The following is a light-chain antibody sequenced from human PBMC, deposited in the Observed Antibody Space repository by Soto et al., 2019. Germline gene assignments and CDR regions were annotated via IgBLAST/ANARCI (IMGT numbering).Light chain of an antibody. CDR3: HQRQYWPPIT. Sequence: EIVMTQSPATLSVSPGESATLSCRASQSVSNNLTWYQQKPGQPPRLLIYGASTRATGVPGRFSGSGSGTEFTLTISSLQSEDFAVYYCHQRQYWPPITFGQGTRLEIK. CDR2: GAS. J-gene: IGKJ5*01. V-gene: IGKV3-15*01. CDR1: QSVSNN.